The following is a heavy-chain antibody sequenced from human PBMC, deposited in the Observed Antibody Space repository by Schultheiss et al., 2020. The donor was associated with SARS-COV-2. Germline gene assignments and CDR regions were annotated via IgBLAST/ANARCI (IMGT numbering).Heavy chain of an antibody. Sequence: SQTLSLTCAVSGYSISSGYYWSWIRQPAGKGLEWIGEINHSGSTNYNPSLKSRVTISVDTSKNQFSLKLSSVTAADTAVYYCARLRGSSWYAFDYWGQGTLVTVSS. CDR2: INHSGST. D-gene: IGHD6-13*01. J-gene: IGHJ4*02. CDR1: GYSISSGYY. CDR3: ARLRGSSWYAFDY. V-gene: IGHV4-38-2*01.